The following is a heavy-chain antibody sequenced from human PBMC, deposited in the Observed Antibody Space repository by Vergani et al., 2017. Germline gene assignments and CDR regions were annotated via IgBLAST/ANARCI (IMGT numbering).Heavy chain of an antibody. D-gene: IGHD2-15*01. CDR1: GYSISSGCY. CDR2: ISHSAYT. V-gene: IGHV4-38-2*02. CDR3: VRDPWESGGPYSGC. J-gene: IGHJ4*02. Sequence: QVQLQESGPGLLKPSQTLSLTCTVSGYSISSGCYWGWTRQPPGTGLELIGSISHSAYTFYSPSLMSRVSMSVDTSKNQFSLRVNSVTAADTAVYYCVRDPWESGGPYSGCWGRGTLVSVSS.